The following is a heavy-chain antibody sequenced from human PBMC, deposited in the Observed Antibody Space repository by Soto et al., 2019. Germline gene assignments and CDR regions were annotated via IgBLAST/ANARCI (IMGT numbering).Heavy chain of an antibody. CDR3: ARGVRTGFYGMDV. Sequence: HLVQSGPEVKKPGTSVKVSCKASGGTLSNYALSWVRQAPGQGLEWVGGIIPIFGTSNYAQNFQGRLTITADESTSTAYMELSSLRFEDTAVYYCARGVRTGFYGMDVWGQGTTVTVSS. CDR2: IIPIFGTS. CDR1: GGTLSNYA. D-gene: IGHD3-10*01. J-gene: IGHJ6*02. V-gene: IGHV1-69*01.